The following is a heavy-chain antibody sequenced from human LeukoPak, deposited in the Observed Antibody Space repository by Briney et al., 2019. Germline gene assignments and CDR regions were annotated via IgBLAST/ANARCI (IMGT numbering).Heavy chain of an antibody. D-gene: IGHD6-25*01. V-gene: IGHV4-39*07. J-gene: IGHJ4*02. Sequence: PSETLSLTCTVSGDSISSSSYYWGWIRQPPGKGLEWIGSIYYSGSTNYNPSLKSRVTISVDTSKNQFSLKLSSVTAADTDVYYCARQLAARAYYYFDYWGQGTLVTVSS. CDR2: IYYSGST. CDR1: GDSISSSSYY. CDR3: ARQLAARAYYYFDY.